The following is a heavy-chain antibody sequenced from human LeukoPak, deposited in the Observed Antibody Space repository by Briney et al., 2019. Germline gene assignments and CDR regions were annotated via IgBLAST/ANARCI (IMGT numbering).Heavy chain of an antibody. J-gene: IGHJ4*02. CDR2: INHSGST. Sequence: KPSETLSLTCAVYGGSFSGYYWSWIRQPPGKGLEWIGEINHSGSTNHNPSLKSRVTISVDTSKNQFSLKLSSVTAADTAVYYCARDSGYDVRKSDYWGQGTLVTVSS. CDR1: GGSFSGYY. D-gene: IGHD5-12*01. V-gene: IGHV4-34*01. CDR3: ARDSGYDVRKSDY.